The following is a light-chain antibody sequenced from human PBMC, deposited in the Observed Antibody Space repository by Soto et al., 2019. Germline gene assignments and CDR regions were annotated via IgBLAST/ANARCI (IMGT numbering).Light chain of an antibody. Sequence: EIVMTQSPATLSVSPGERATLSCRASQSFGSNLAWYQQKPGQAPRLLLYGTSTRATGIPDRFTGSGSGTDFTLTISTLQPEDFAVYYCQQRSDWQYTFGQGTKVDIK. V-gene: IGKV3-15*01. CDR1: QSFGSN. CDR2: GTS. CDR3: QQRSDWQYT. J-gene: IGKJ2*01.